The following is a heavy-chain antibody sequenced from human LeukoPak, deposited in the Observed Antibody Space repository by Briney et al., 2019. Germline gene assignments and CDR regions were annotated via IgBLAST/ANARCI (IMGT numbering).Heavy chain of an antibody. J-gene: IGHJ4*02. CDR2: IRNKANSYTT. D-gene: IGHD5/OR15-5a*01. CDR1: GFTFIDHY. CDR3: ARRNSVTQGLDN. Sequence: PGGSLRPSCAASGFTFIDHYMDWVRQAPGKGLEWIGRIRNKANSYTTEYAASVKGRFTVSRDDSKNSLFLQMNSLESEDTAVYYCARRNSVTQGLDNWGQGTRVTVSS. V-gene: IGHV3-72*01.